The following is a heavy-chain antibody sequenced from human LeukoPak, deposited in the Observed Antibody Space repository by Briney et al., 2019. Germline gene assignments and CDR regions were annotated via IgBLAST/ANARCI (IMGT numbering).Heavy chain of an antibody. V-gene: IGHV3-30-3*01. D-gene: IGHD2-2*01. CDR3: LRAAAPRYWFDP. CDR1: GFTFSSYA. CDR2: ISYDGSNK. Sequence: GGSLRLSCAASGFTFSSYAMHWVRQAPGKGLEWVAVISYDGSNKYYADSVKGRFTISRDNSKNTLYLQMNSLRAEDTAVYYCLRAAAPRYWFDPWGQGTLVTVSS. J-gene: IGHJ5*02.